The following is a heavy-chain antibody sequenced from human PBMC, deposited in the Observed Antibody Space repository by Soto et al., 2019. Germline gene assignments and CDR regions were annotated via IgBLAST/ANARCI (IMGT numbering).Heavy chain of an antibody. CDR3: ARGDWGPGAFDI. CDR1: GDSVSSNSAA. CDR2: TYYRSKWYN. J-gene: IGHJ3*02. Sequence: SQTLSLTCAISGDSVSSNSAAWNWSRQSPSRGLEWLGRTYYRSKWYNEYAGSVKSRITINPDTSKNQFSLQLNSVNPEDTAVYYCARGDWGPGAFDIWGQGTMVTVSS. V-gene: IGHV6-1*01. D-gene: IGHD7-27*01.